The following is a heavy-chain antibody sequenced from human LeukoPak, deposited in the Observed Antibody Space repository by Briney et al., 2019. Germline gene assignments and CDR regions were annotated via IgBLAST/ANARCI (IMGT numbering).Heavy chain of an antibody. D-gene: IGHD4-23*01. Sequence: ASVKVSCKVSGYTLTELSMHWVRQAPGKGLEWMGGFDPEDGETIYAQKFQGRVTMTEDTSTDTAYMELSSLRSEDTAVYYCATDDGGNSGVTGDYWGQGTLVTVSS. V-gene: IGHV1-24*01. CDR1: GYTLTELS. CDR3: ATDDGGNSGVTGDY. CDR2: FDPEDGET. J-gene: IGHJ4*02.